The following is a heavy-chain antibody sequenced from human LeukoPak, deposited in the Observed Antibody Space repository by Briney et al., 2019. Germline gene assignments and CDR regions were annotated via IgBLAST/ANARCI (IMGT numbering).Heavy chain of an antibody. J-gene: IGHJ4*02. Sequence: SQTLSLTCTVSGGSISSGSYYWSWIRQPAGKGLEWIGRIYTSGSTNYNPSLKSRVTISVDTSKKHFSLKLSSVTAADTAVYYCARGCSGYRCDDWGQGTLVTVSS. D-gene: IGHD3-22*01. CDR3: ARGCSGYRCDD. V-gene: IGHV4-61*02. CDR1: GGSISSGSYY. CDR2: IYTSGST.